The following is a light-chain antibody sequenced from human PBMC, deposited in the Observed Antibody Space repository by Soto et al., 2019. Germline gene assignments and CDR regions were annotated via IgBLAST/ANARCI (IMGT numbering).Light chain of an antibody. CDR3: HHYGSSPQT. V-gene: IGKV3-20*01. Sequence: ESVLTQSPGTLSLSPGERATLSCRASQSVSSSFLAWYQQKLGQAPRLLIYGASSRATGIPDRFSGSGSGTYFTLATSRLEPEDFAVYFCHHYGSSPQTFGQGTKVEI. J-gene: IGKJ1*01. CDR1: QSVSSSF. CDR2: GAS.